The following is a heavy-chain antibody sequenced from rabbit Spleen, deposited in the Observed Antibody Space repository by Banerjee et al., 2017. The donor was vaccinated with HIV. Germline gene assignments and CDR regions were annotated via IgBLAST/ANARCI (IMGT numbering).Heavy chain of an antibody. J-gene: IGHJ4*01. CDR3: ARDGAGGSYFAL. D-gene: IGHD8-1*01. V-gene: IGHV1S7*01. CDR2: IYAAKGST. CDR1: GIDFTNYY. Sequence: QLTETGGGLVQPGGSLTLSCKASGIDFTNYYISWVRQAPGKGLEWIGIIYAAKGSTDYASWVNGRFTISSDNAQSTVDLKMTSLTAADTATYFCARDGAGGSYFALWGPCTLVTVS.